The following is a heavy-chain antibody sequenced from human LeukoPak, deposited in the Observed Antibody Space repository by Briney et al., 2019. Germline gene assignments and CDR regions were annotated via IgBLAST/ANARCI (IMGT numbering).Heavy chain of an antibody. Sequence: GGSLRLSCAAYGFTFSSYSMNWVRQAPGKGLEWVSFISTSSSYIYYADSVKGRFTISRDNAKNSLYLEMNSLRAEDTAVYYCAKEADDWYPRPFDYWGQGTLVTVSS. CDR3: AKEADDWYPRPFDY. CDR1: GFTFSSYS. D-gene: IGHD3-9*01. V-gene: IGHV3-21*01. CDR2: ISTSSSYI. J-gene: IGHJ4*02.